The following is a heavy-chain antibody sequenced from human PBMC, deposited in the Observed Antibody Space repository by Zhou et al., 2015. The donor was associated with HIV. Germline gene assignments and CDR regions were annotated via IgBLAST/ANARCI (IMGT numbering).Heavy chain of an antibody. CDR1: GGTFSSYA. V-gene: IGHV1-69*01. J-gene: IGHJ6*02. CDR2: IIPIFGTA. Sequence: QVQLVQSGAEVKKPGSSVKVSCKASGGTFSSYAISWVRQAPGQGLEWMGGIIPIFGTANYAQKFQGRVTITADESTSTAYMELSSLRSEDTAVYYCARDGPRPAGTPIYYGMDVWGQGTTVTVSS. D-gene: IGHD6-19*01. CDR3: ARDGPRPAGTPIYYGMDV.